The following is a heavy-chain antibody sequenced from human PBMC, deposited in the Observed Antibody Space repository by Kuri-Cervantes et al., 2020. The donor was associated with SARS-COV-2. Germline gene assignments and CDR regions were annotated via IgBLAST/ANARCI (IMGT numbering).Heavy chain of an antibody. D-gene: IGHD2-2*01. CDR3: AKDRDYYSRPPTFHY. CDR1: GFTFSSYA. J-gene: IGHJ4*02. CDR2: ISGGGTSS. V-gene: IGHV3-23*01. Sequence: GESLKISCAASGFTFSSYAMSWVRQAPGKGLGWVSCISGGGTSSDYSDSVKGRFTISRDNSKNTLYLVMNNLRGEDTAVYFCAKDRDYYSRPPTFHYWGQGAQVTVSS.